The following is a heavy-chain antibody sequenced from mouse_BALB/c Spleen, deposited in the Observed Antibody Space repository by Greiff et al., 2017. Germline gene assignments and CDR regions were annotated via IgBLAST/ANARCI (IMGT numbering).Heavy chain of an antibody. Sequence: VHLVESGPELVKPGASVRISCKASGYTFTSYYIHWVKQRPGQGLEWIGWIYPGNVNTKYNEKFKGKATLTADKSSSTAYMQLSSLTSEDSAVYFCARSATMITTGAFAYWGQGTLVTVSA. J-gene: IGHJ3*01. CDR1: GYTFTSYY. D-gene: IGHD2-4*01. CDR3: ARSATMITTGAFAY. V-gene: IGHV1S56*01. CDR2: IYPGNVNT.